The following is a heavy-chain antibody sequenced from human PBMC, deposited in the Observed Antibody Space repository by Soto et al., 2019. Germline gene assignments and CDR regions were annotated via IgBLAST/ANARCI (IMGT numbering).Heavy chain of an antibody. D-gene: IGHD1-26*01. CDR3: ARALNPEILGVLLYGMDV. CDR2: ISSSSSYI. V-gene: IGHV3-21*01. CDR1: GFTFSSYS. Sequence: PGGSLRLSCAASGFTFSSYSMNWVRQAPGKGLEWVSSISSSSSYIYYADSVKGRFTISRDNAKNSLYLQMNSLRAEDTAVYYCARALNPEILGVLLYGMDVWGQGTTVTVSS. J-gene: IGHJ6*02.